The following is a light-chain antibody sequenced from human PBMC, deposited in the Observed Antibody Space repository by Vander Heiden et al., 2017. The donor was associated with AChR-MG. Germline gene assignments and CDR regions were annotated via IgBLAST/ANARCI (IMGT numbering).Light chain of an antibody. CDR2: LAA. Sequence: EIVLTQSPLSLPVTPAESSVISCRSSQSLLHSNGQTYLDWYFQKQGQSPQLLIYLAASRASGVPDRFSGSGSGTDFTLKISRVEADDVGVYYCRQALQNPQTFGQGTKVDIK. CDR1: QSLLHSNGQTY. CDR3: RQALQNPQT. V-gene: IGKV2-28*01. J-gene: IGKJ1*01.